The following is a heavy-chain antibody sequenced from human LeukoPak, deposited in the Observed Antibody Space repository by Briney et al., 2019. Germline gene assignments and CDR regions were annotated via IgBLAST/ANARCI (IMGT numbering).Heavy chain of an antibody. CDR1: GLTFSTYA. CDR2: MSYDGNNK. J-gene: IGHJ5*02. CDR3: ARGENWFDP. Sequence: GRSLRLSCAASGLTFSTYAMHWVRQAPGKGLEWMAMMSYDGNNKYYADSVKGRFTLSRDSSKNTLFLQMNSLTTEDTAVYYCARGENWFDPWGQGTLVTVSS. V-gene: IGHV3-30*04.